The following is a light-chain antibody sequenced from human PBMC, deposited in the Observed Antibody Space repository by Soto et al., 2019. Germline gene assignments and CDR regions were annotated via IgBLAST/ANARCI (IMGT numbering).Light chain of an antibody. V-gene: IGLV1-40*01. CDR3: HSHDSSLNSCV. CDR2: GNT. CDR1: SSNIGAGYD. Sequence: QSVLTQPPSMSGAPGQRVTISCTGSSSNIGAGYDVHWYQLLPGTAPKRLIYGNTNRPSGVPDRFSGSKSGTSASLAITGLRAXDXADYYCHSHDSSLNSCVFGGGTKL. J-gene: IGLJ3*02.